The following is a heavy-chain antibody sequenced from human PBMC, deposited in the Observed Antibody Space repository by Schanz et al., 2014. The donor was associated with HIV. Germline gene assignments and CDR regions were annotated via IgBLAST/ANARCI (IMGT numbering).Heavy chain of an antibody. J-gene: IGHJ4*02. D-gene: IGHD6-6*01. Sequence: EVQLVESGGGLVKPGGSLRLSCAASGFTFSSYGMHWVRQASGQGPEWVSAISGSGVSTYYSDSVKGRFTVSRDNSKNTLYLQVSSLRAEDSAVYYCVKDLPSPNLSYWGQGTLVTVSS. CDR3: VKDLPSPNLSY. V-gene: IGHV3-23*04. CDR2: ISGSGVST. CDR1: GFTFSSYG.